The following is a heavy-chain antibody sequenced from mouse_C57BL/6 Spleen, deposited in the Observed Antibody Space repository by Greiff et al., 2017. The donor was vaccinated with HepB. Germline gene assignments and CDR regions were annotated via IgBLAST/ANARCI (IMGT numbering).Heavy chain of an antibody. CDR1: GYTFTNYW. CDR2: IYPGGGYT. V-gene: IGHV1-63*01. Sequence: VHLVESGAELVRPGTSVKMSCKASGYTFTNYWIGWAKQRPGHGLEWIGDIYPGGGYTNYNEKFKGKATLTADKSSSTAYMQFSSLTSEDSAIYYCARSRLGYLDYWGQGTTLTVSS. CDR3: ARSRLGYLDY. D-gene: IGHD4-1*01. J-gene: IGHJ2*01.